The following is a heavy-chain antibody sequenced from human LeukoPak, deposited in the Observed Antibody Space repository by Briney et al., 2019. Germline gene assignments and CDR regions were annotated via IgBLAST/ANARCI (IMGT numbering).Heavy chain of an antibody. D-gene: IGHD2-2*01. CDR1: GYTFTGYY. V-gene: IGHV1-2*02. CDR3: ARDIVVVSAAQAGYWFDP. J-gene: IGHJ5*02. Sequence: ASVKVSCKASGYTFTGYYMHWVRQAPGQGLEWMGWINPSSGYTNYAQKFQGRVTITRATSISTAYMELSRLRSDDTAVYYCARDIVVVSAAQAGYWFDPWGQGTLVTVSS. CDR2: INPSSGYT.